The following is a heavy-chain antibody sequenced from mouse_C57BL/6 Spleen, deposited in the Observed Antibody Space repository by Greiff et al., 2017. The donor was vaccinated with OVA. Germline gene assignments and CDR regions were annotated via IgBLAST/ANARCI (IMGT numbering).Heavy chain of an antibody. D-gene: IGHD1-1*01. CDR3: ARDGEITTVVASYYFDY. J-gene: IGHJ2*01. Sequence: EVQLQQSGPELVKPGASVKISCKASGYTFTDYYMNWVKQSHGKSLEWIGDINPNNGGTSYNQKFKGKATLTVDKSSSTAYMELRSLTSEDSAVEYCARDGEITTVVASYYFDYWGQGTTLTVSS. CDR1: GYTFTDYY. CDR2: INPNNGGT. V-gene: IGHV1-26*01.